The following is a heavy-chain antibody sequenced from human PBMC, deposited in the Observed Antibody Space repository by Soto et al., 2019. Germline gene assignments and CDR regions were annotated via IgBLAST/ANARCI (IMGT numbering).Heavy chain of an antibody. J-gene: IGHJ3*02. Sequence: QINLKESGPTLVKPTQTLTLTCTFSGFSLSTNGVGVSWISQPTGKALEWLALIYWDADKRYSPSMRSRLTISKDTSKDPVVLTPANMDPVDTATYYSGHHRSAWGDAFDIWGQGTMFTGSS. V-gene: IGHV2-5*02. CDR2: IYWDADK. CDR1: GFSLSTNGVG. D-gene: IGHD6-19*01. CDR3: GHHRSAWGDAFDI.